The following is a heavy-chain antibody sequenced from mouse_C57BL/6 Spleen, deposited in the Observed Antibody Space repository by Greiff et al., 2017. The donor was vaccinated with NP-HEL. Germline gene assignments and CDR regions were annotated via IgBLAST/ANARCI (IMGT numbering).Heavy chain of an antibody. D-gene: IGHD1-1*01. Sequence: VQLQESGPGLVQPSQSLSITCTVSGFSLTSYGVHWVRQSPGKGLEWLGVIWSGGSTDYNAAFISRLSISKDNSKSQVFFKMNSLQADDTAIYYCARNGYYGSSYYYAMDYWGQGTSVTVSS. CDR1: GFSLTSYG. CDR3: ARNGYYGSSYYYAMDY. V-gene: IGHV2-2*01. J-gene: IGHJ4*01. CDR2: IWSGGST.